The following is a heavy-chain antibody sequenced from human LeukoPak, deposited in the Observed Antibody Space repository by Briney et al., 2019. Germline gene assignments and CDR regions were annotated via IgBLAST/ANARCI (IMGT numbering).Heavy chain of an antibody. J-gene: IGHJ6*02. CDR2: INGDGSST. D-gene: IGHD3-10*01. CDR3: SRVGGVGELFDGMDV. V-gene: IGHV3-74*01. CDR1: GFTFSSYW. Sequence: GGSLRLSCAASGFTFSSYWMHWVRQAPGKGLVWVSRINGDGSSTSYADSVKGRFTISRDSAKNTLYLQMNSLRAEDTAVYYCSRVGGVGELFDGMDVWGQGTTVTVS.